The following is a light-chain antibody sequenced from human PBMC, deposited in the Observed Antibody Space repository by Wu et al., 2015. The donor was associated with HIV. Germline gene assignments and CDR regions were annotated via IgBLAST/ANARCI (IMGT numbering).Light chain of an antibody. J-gene: IGKJ4*01. CDR1: QSVNSSY. CDR2: GAF. CDR3: QQYDNSPIT. V-gene: IGKV3-20*01. Sequence: EIVLTQSPGTLSLSLGERATLSCRAGQSVNSSYLAWYQKRAGHSPRLLIYGAFSRANGIPDRFSGSGSGTDFTLTVNRLEPEDFAVYYCQQYDNSPITFGGGTKVEIK.